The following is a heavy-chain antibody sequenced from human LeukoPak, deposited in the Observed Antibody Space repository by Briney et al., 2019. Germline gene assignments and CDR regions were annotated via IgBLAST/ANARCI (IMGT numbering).Heavy chain of an antibody. V-gene: IGHV3-33*01. J-gene: IGHJ4*02. Sequence: GGSLRLSCAASGFTFSSYGMRWVRQAPGKGLEWVAVIWYDGSNKYYADSVKGRFTISRDNSENIVYLQMNNLRAEDTAVYYCAGRVTGYSSGYVYWGQGTLVTVSS. CDR1: GFTFSSYG. CDR3: AGRVTGYSSGYVY. CDR2: IWYDGSNK. D-gene: IGHD5-18*01.